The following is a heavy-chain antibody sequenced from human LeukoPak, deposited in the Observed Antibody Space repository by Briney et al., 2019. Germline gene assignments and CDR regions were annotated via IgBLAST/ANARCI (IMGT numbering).Heavy chain of an antibody. V-gene: IGHV1-46*01. CDR3: ASLYNTNDALDI. CDR2: INPTGGST. Sequence: ASVKVSCKASGYRFTSQYVHWVRQAPGQGLEWMGIINPTGGSTRNAQKFQGRFSMTGDTSTSTVYMELSRLRSEDTAVYYCASLYNTNDALDIWGQGTMVTVSS. J-gene: IGHJ3*02. CDR1: GYRFTSQY. D-gene: IGHD1-1*01.